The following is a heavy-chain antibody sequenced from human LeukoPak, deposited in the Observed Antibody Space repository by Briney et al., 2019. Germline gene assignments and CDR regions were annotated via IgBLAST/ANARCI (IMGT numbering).Heavy chain of an antibody. CDR3: AKDLYDYVWGSYRYKSWPNRFDP. V-gene: IGHV3-30*02. J-gene: IGHJ5*02. Sequence: PGGSLRLSCAASGFTFSSYGMHWVRQAPGKGLEWVAFIRYEGSNKYYADSVKGRFTISRDNSKNTLYLQMNSLRAEDTAVYYCAKDLYDYVWGSYRYKSWPNRFDPWGQGTLVTVSS. CDR2: IRYEGSNK. CDR1: GFTFSSYG. D-gene: IGHD3-16*02.